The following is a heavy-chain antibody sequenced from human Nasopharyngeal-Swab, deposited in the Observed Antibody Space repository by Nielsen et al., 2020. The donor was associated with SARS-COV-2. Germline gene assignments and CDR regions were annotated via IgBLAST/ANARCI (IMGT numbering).Heavy chain of an antibody. Sequence: SETLSLTCAVYGGSFSDYYWSWIRQPPGKGLEWIGEINHSGSTNYNPSLKSRVTISVDTSKNQFSLKLTSVTAADTAVYYCARGSGSLYIWGQGTMVTVSS. CDR2: INHSGST. CDR1: GGSFSDYY. J-gene: IGHJ3*02. CDR3: ARGSGSLYI. V-gene: IGHV4-34*01. D-gene: IGHD3-10*01.